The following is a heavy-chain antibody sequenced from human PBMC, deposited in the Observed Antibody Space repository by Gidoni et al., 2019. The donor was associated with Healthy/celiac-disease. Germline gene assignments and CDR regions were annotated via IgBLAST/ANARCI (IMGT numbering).Heavy chain of an antibody. D-gene: IGHD6-13*01. Sequence: QVQLVQSGAEVKKPGASVKVSCKASGYNFTSYDINWVRQATGQGLEWMGWMNPNSGNTGYAQKFQGRVTMTRNTSISTAYMELSSLRSEDTAVYYCARIAAADYYYGMDVWGQGTTVTVSS. J-gene: IGHJ6*02. CDR2: MNPNSGNT. V-gene: IGHV1-8*01. CDR1: GYNFTSYD. CDR3: ARIAAADYYYGMDV.